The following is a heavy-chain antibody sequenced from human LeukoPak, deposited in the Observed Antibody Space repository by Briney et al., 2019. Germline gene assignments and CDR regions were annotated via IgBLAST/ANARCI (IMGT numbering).Heavy chain of an antibody. CDR3: AREVRGYYFDY. CDR1: GFIVSSNY. Sequence: GGSLRLSCAASGFIVSSNYMSWVRPAPRQGLAWVSVISSGGNTYYADSVKDRFTISRDISKNTLYLQMNGLRAEDTGVYYCAREVRGYYFDYWGQGTLVSVSS. CDR2: ISSGGNT. J-gene: IGHJ4*02. D-gene: IGHD3-22*01. V-gene: IGHV3-53*01.